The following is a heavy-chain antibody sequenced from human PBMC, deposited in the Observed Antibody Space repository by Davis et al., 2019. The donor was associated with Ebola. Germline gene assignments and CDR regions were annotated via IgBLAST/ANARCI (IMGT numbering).Heavy chain of an antibody. D-gene: IGHD3-10*01. Sequence: GGSLRLSCAASGLTFSTYAMSWVRQAPGKGLEWVSAISGSGGSTYYADSVKGRFTLSRDNSKNTLYLQMNSLRAEDTAVYYCAKDWGYMVRGVMIDYWGQGTLVTVSS. V-gene: IGHV3-23*01. CDR1: GLTFSTYA. CDR2: ISGSGGST. J-gene: IGHJ4*02. CDR3: AKDWGYMVRGVMIDY.